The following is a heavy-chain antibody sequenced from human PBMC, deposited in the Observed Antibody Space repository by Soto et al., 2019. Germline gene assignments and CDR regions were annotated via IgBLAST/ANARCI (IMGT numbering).Heavy chain of an antibody. J-gene: IGHJ5*02. D-gene: IGHD2-2*01. V-gene: IGHV1-3*01. Sequence: RASVKVSCKASGYTFTSYAMHWVRQAPGQRLEWMGWINAGNGNTKYSQKFQGRVTITRDTSASTAYMELSSLRSEDTAVYYCARGPIVVVPAAPQGYNWFDPWGQGTLVTVSS. CDR3: ARGPIVVVPAAPQGYNWFDP. CDR2: INAGNGNT. CDR1: GYTFTSYA.